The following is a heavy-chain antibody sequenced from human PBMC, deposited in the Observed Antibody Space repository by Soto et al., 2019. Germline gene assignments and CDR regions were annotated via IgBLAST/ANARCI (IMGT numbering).Heavy chain of an antibody. CDR2: IYYSGST. D-gene: IGHD3-22*01. J-gene: IGHJ5*02. CDR3: ARGPTVVGGYYLEGNWFDP. CDR1: GGSISSGGYY. V-gene: IGHV4-31*03. Sequence: SETLSLTCTVSGGSISSGGYYWSWIRQHPGKGLEWIGYIYYSGSTYYNPSLKSRVTISVDTSKNQFSLKLSSVTAADTAVYYCARGPTVVGGYYLEGNWFDPWGQGNLVTVSS.